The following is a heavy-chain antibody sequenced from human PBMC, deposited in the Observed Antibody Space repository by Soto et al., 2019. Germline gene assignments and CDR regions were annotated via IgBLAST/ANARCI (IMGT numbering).Heavy chain of an antibody. J-gene: IGHJ6*02. CDR3: AQCLLGVNYYYGMDV. V-gene: IGHV1-69*12. Sequence: QVQLVQSGAAVKKPGPSVKVSCKASGGTFSSYAINWVRQAPGQGLEWMGGIIPIFATADYAQKFQGRVTITADESTSTAYMELSSLRSEDTAVYYCAQCLLGVNYYYGMDVWGQGTTVTVSS. CDR1: GGTFSSYA. CDR2: IIPIFATA. D-gene: IGHD3-16*01.